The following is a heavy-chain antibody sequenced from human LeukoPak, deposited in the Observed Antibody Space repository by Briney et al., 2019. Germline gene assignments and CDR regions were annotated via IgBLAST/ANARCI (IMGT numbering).Heavy chain of an antibody. V-gene: IGHV4-31*03. CDR3: AGTTPYVPNGMDV. CDR1: GGSISNGGYY. Sequence: SETLSLTCTVSGGSISNGGYYWSWLRQHPGKGLEWIGYIYYSGSTYYNPSLKSRVTISVDTSKNQFSLKLSSVTAADTAVYYCAGTTPYVPNGMDVWGQGTTVTVSS. D-gene: IGHD2-2*01. J-gene: IGHJ6*02. CDR2: IYYSGST.